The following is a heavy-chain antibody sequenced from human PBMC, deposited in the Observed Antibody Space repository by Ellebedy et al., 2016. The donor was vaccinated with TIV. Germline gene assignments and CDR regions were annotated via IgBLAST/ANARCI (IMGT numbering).Heavy chain of an antibody. CDR1: GFNFKSYG. J-gene: IGHJ1*01. V-gene: IGHV3-30*03. CDR2: ISYDGSNK. D-gene: IGHD5-12*01. CDR3: ARDAGYHYVISEGYVKD. Sequence: PGGSLRLSCAASGFNFKSYGMHWVRQAPGKGLEWVAVISYDGSNKYHADSVKGRFTISRDNSKNTVYLQMNGLRARETAMYYCARDAGYHYVISEGYVKDWGQGTLVTVSS.